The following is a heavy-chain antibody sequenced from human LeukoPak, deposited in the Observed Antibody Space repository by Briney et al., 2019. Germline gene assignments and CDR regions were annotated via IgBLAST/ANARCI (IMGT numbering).Heavy chain of an antibody. D-gene: IGHD6-6*01. J-gene: IGHJ3*02. V-gene: IGHV1-69*13. CDR2: IIPIFGTA. CDR1: GGTFSSYA. CDR3: AGLRPMTSIAAPHDAFDI. Sequence: ASVKVSCKASGGTFSSYAISWVRQAPGQGLEWMGGIIPIFGTANYAQKFQGRVTITADESTSTAYMELSSLRSEDTAVYYCAGLRPMTSIAAPHDAFDIWGQGTMVTVSS.